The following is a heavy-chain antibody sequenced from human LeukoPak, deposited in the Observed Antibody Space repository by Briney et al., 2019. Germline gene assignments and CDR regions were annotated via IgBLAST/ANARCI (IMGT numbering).Heavy chain of an antibody. D-gene: IGHD6-13*01. CDR1: GFIFSTYR. CDR3: ARGYYGMDV. CDR2: ISSSNNYT. V-gene: IGHV3-21*01. J-gene: IGHJ6*02. Sequence: GGSLRLSCAASGFIFSTYRMNWVRQAPGKGLEWVSSISSSNNYTYYVDSVKDRFTISRDDAKNSLYLQMNSLRAEDTAVYYCARGYYGMDVWGQGTTVTVSS.